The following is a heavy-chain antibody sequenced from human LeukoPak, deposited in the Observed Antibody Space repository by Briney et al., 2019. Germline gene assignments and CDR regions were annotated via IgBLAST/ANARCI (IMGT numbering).Heavy chain of an antibody. Sequence: SETLSLTCTVSSVSISSYDYYWTWLRQHPGQGLEWLGYIYHSGTTYYNPSIKSRVTISVDTSENQFSLKLTAVTAADSAMYYCARYSGNYRFFDYWGPGTLVTVSS. CDR2: IYHSGTT. J-gene: IGHJ4*02. D-gene: IGHD1-26*01. CDR1: SVSISSYDYY. V-gene: IGHV4-31*03. CDR3: ARYSGNYRFFDY.